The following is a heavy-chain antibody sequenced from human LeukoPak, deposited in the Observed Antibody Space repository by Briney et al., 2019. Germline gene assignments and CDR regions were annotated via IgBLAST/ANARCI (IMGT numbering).Heavy chain of an antibody. Sequence: GGSLRLSCKASGFTFSNYSMNWVRQAPGQGLEWVSYISSSSTTIYYADYVKGRFTISRDNSKNTLYLQMNSLRAEDTAVYYCARDHTGGNSGFDYLVQATLVTDCS. V-gene: IGHV3-48*01. D-gene: IGHD4-23*01. J-gene: IGHJ4*02. CDR1: GFTFSNYS. CDR2: ISSSSTTI. CDR3: ARDHTGGNSGFDY.